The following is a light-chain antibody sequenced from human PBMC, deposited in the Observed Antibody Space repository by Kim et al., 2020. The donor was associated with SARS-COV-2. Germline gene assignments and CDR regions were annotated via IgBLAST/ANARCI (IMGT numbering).Light chain of an antibody. J-gene: IGLJ3*02. CDR1: NIGSKS. CDR2: YDS. CDR3: QVWDSSSDHWV. Sequence: ARGKTARNTVGGNNIGSKSVHRYQQKPGQAPVLVIYYDSDRPSGIPERFSGSNSGNTATLTISRVEAGDEADYYCQVWDSSSDHWVFGGGTQLTVL. V-gene: IGLV3-21*04.